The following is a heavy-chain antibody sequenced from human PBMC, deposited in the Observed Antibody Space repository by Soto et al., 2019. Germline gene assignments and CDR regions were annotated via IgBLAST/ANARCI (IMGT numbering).Heavy chain of an antibody. CDR2: IYHLGGT. Sequence: SETLSLTCAVSGDSVRSSNWWTWVRQSPGKGLEWIGEIYHLGGTNYNPSLKSRVTISVDMAKNQVSLKLSSVTAADTAVYYCATMKKPRGYYYGLNVWGQ. J-gene: IGHJ6*02. CDR3: ATMKKPRGYYYGLNV. CDR1: GDSVRSSNW. V-gene: IGHV4-4*02.